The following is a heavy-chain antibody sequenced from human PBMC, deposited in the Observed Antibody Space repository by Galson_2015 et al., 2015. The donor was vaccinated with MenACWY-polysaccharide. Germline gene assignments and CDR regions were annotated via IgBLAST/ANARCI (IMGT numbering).Heavy chain of an antibody. CDR2: IKQDESEK. D-gene: IGHD4-23*01. V-gene: IGHV3-7*01. Sequence: SLRLSCAASGFTSSSFWMSWVRQAPGKGLEWVANIKQDESEKYYVDSVKGRFTISRDNPKNTLYLQVNSLRAEDTAVYYCAKPFYGGNSYGAYNIWGQGTMVTVSS. J-gene: IGHJ3*02. CDR1: GFTSSSFW. CDR3: AKPFYGGNSYGAYNI.